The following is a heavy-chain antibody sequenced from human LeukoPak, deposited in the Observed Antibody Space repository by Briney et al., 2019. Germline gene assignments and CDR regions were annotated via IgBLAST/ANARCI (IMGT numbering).Heavy chain of an antibody. CDR2: IYHSGST. J-gene: IGHJ6*03. V-gene: IGHV4-38-2*01. D-gene: IGHD3-16*01. CDR1: GYSISSGDY. Sequence: KSSETLSLTCAVSGYSISSGDYWGWIRQPPGKGLEWIGSIYHSGSTYYNPSLESRVTISVDRSKNQFSLKLSSVTAADTAVYYCARGGYYYYYMDVWGKGTTVTVSS. CDR3: ARGGYYYYYMDV.